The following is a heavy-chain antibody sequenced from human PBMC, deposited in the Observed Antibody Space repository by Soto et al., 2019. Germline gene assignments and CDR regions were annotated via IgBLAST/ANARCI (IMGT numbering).Heavy chain of an antibody. CDR1: GYTFTSYG. D-gene: IGHD6-13*01. CDR3: ARDSPFPGIAAAGDFDY. Sequence: GASVKVSCKASGYTFTSYGISWVRQAPGQGLEWMGWISAYNGNTNYAQKLQGRVTMTTDTSTSTAYMELRSLRSDDTAVYYCARDSPFPGIAAAGDFDYWGQGTLVTVSS. V-gene: IGHV1-18*01. CDR2: ISAYNGNT. J-gene: IGHJ4*02.